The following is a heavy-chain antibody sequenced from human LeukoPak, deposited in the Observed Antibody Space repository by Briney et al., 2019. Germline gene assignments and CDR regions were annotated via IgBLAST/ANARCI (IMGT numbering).Heavy chain of an antibody. CDR1: GFTLTNYA. CDR3: ARQSTPHGNFDY. D-gene: IGHD5-24*01. J-gene: IGHJ4*02. CDR2: LGTAGDT. Sequence: GGSLRLSCAASGFTLTNYAMHWVRQPPGEGLEWVSALGTAGDTFYPGSVKGRFTISRDNAKKSLFLQMNSLRVEDTAIYYCARQSTPHGNFDYWGQGTLVTVSS. V-gene: IGHV3-13*01.